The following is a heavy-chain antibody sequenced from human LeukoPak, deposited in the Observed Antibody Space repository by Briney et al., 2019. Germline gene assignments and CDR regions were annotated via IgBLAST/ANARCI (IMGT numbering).Heavy chain of an antibody. Sequence: ASVKVSCKASGYTFTSYGISWVRQAPGLGLEWMGWISAYNGNTNYAQKLQGRVTMTTDTSTSTAYMELRSLRSDDTAVYYCARDTPFSGSYSYYYYYMDVWGKGTTVTVSS. V-gene: IGHV1-18*01. CDR1: GYTFTSYG. CDR2: ISAYNGNT. CDR3: ARDTPFSGSYSYYYYYMDV. J-gene: IGHJ6*03. D-gene: IGHD1-26*01.